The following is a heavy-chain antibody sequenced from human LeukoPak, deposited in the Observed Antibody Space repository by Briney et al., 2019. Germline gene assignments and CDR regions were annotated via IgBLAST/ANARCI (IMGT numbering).Heavy chain of an antibody. Sequence: GGSLRLSCAASGFTFSSYGMSWVRQAPGKGLEWVSAISGSGGSTYYADSVKGRFTISRDNSKNTLYLQMNSLRAEDTAVYYCASSLEELLGGDAFDIWGQGTMVTVSS. D-gene: IGHD1-26*01. J-gene: IGHJ3*02. CDR3: ASSLEELLGGDAFDI. CDR1: GFTFSSYG. CDR2: ISGSGGST. V-gene: IGHV3-23*01.